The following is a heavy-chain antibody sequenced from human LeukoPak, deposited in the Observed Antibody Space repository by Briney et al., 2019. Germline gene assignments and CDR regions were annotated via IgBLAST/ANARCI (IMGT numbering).Heavy chain of an antibody. CDR3: ARGCSSTSCYGFDD. Sequence: GGSLRLSCAASGFTVSSKYMSWVRQAPGKGLEWVSVIYSGGSTYYADSVKGRFTISRDNSKNTLYLQMNSLRAEDTAVYYCARGCSSTSCYGFDDWGQGTLVTVSS. J-gene: IGHJ4*02. V-gene: IGHV3-53*01. CDR2: IYSGGST. D-gene: IGHD2-2*01. CDR1: GFTVSSKY.